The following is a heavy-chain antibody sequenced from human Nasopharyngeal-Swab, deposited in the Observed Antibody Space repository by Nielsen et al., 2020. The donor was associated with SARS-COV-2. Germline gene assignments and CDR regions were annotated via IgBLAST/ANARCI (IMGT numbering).Heavy chain of an antibody. J-gene: IGHJ4*02. CDR2: IAHDASNE. V-gene: IGHV3-30*03. D-gene: IGHD4-17*01. CDR1: GFTFSSFG. CDR3: ARDAPAHYGAFY. Sequence: SSAASGFTFSSFGMHWVRQAPGKGMEWVAFIAHDASNEYYGDSVKGRFSISRDSSKNTLYLQMDSLRGEDTAVYYCARDAPAHYGAFYWGRGTLVTVSS.